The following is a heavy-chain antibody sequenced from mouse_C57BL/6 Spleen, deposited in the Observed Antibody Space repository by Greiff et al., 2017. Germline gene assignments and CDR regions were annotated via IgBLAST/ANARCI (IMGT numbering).Heavy chain of an antibody. J-gene: IGHJ2*01. V-gene: IGHV1-69*01. D-gene: IGHD4-1*01. CDR2: IDPSDSYT. Sequence: VQLQQPGAELVMPGASVKLSCKASGYTFTSYWMHWVKQRPGQGLEWIGEIDPSDSYTNYNQKFKGKSTLTVDKSSSTAYMQLSSLTSEDSAVYYCARWDLEGYWGQGTTLTVSS. CDR3: ARWDLEGY. CDR1: GYTFTSYW.